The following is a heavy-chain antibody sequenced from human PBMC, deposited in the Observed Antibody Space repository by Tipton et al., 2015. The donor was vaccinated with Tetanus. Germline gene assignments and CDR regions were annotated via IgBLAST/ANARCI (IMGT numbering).Heavy chain of an antibody. CDR3: ARDHRLSASYAGWFDP. D-gene: IGHD1-26*01. Sequence: TLSLTCTVSGDSISRSNWWSWVRQHPGRGLEWIGYIYYSGSTYYNPSLEGRVTISVDTSTTQFSLRLNSVTAADTAIYYCARDHRLSASYAGWFDPWGQGTLVTVSS. J-gene: IGHJ5*02. V-gene: IGHV4-28*03. CDR2: IYYSGST. CDR1: GDSISRSNW.